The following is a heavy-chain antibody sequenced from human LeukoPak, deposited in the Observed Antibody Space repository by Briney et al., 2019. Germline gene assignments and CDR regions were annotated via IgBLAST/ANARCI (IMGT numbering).Heavy chain of an antibody. CDR2: IIPILGIA. D-gene: IGHD6-19*01. Sequence: SVKVSCKASGGTFSSYAISWVRQAPGQGLEWMGRIIPILGIANYAQKFQGRVTITADKSTSTAYVELSSLRAEDTAVYYCARVPYSTRSNGCYWGQGTLVTVSS. J-gene: IGHJ4*02. CDR1: GGTFSSYA. V-gene: IGHV1-69*04. CDR3: ARVPYSTRSNGCY.